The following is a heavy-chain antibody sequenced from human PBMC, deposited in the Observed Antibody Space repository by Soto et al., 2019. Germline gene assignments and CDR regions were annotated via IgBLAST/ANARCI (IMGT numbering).Heavy chain of an antibody. J-gene: IGHJ4*02. V-gene: IGHV3-30*18. CDR2: ISHDGSKT. CDR3: VKYTYYDSGGGYCVFDS. D-gene: IGHD2-21*01. Sequence: QVQLVESGGGVVQPGRSLRLSCAASGFTFSSYGIHWVRQAPGKGLEWVAVISHDGSKTNYADSVKGRFTISRDNSKDTGYLQMNSQSSGDTAEYYCVKYTYYDSGGGYCVFDSWGQGNLVTASS. CDR1: GFTFSSYG.